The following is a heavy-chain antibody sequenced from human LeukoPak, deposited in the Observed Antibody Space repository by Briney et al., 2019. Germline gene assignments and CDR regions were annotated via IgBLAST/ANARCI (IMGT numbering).Heavy chain of an antibody. CDR2: INPDTGTT. V-gene: IGHV1-2*02. D-gene: IGHD3-10*01. CDR3: ARGSGSNSPRYLKGDF. J-gene: IGHJ4*02. Sequence: ASVKVSCETSGYNLTAYHMHWVRQAPGQGLEWLGWINPDTGTTSLAQKFQGRVTLTRDTAISTVSIEVTRLTSDDTAIYYCARGSGSNSPRYLKGDFWGQGTLLTVSS. CDR1: GYNLTAYH.